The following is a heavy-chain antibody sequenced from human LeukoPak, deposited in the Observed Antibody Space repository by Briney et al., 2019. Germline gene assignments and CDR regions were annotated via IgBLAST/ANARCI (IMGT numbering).Heavy chain of an antibody. V-gene: IGHV1-69*05. Sequence: SVKVSCKASGGTFSSYAISWVRQAPGQWLEWMGGIIPIFGTANYAQKFQGRVTITTDESTSTAYMELSSLRSEDTAVYYCARGKGGVVPAAELDYWGQGTLVTVSS. CDR3: ARGKGGVVPAAELDY. CDR1: GGTFSSYA. J-gene: IGHJ4*02. D-gene: IGHD2-2*01. CDR2: IIPIFGTA.